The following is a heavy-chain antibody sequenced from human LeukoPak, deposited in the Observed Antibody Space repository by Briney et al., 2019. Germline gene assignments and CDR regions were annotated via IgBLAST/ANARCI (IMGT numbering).Heavy chain of an antibody. CDR3: ARDLGYCGGDCYPEPFDY. CDR2: ISAYNGNT. D-gene: IGHD2-21*02. CDR1: GYTFTSYG. V-gene: IGHV1-18*01. J-gene: IGHJ4*02. Sequence: ASGKVSCKASGYTFTSYGISWVRQAPGQGLEWMGWISAYNGNTNYAQKLQGRVTMTTDTSTSTAYMELRSLRSDDTAVYYCARDLGYCGGDCYPEPFDYWGQGTLVTVSS.